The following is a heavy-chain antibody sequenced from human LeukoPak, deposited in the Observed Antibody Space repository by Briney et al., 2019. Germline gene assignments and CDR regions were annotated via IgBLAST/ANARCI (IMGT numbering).Heavy chain of an antibody. D-gene: IGHD1-14*01. CDR3: ATQQGGNPVY. V-gene: IGHV3-74*01. Sequence: PVGSLRLSCAASGLTFSRHWMPWVREAPGTRLVWVSRITNDGSSTTYADSVKGRFTSSRDNAKNMLYLQGNSLRAEDTAVYYCATQQGGNPVYWGQGTLVTVSS. CDR1: GLTFSRHW. J-gene: IGHJ4*02. CDR2: ITNDGSST.